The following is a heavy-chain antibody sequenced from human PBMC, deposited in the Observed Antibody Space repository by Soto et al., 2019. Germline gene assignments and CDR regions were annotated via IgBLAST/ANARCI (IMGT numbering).Heavy chain of an antibody. Sequence: QVQLQESGPGLVKPSETLSLTCTVSGGSISSYYWSWIRQPPGQGLEWIGYIYYSGSTNYNPSLKSRVTISVDTSKNQFPLKLSSVTAADTAVYYCARGGYYGSGTIDPWGQGTLVTVSS. CDR3: ARGGYYGSGTIDP. V-gene: IGHV4-59*01. CDR2: IYYSGST. J-gene: IGHJ5*02. CDR1: GGSISSYY. D-gene: IGHD3-10*01.